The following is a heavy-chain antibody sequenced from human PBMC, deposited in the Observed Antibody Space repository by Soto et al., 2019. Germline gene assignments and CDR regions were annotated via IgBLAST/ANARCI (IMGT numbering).Heavy chain of an antibody. Sequence: GGSLRLSCAASGFTFSSYSMNWVRQAPGKGLEWVSSISSSSSYIYYADSGKGRFTISRENAKNSLYLQMNSLRAEDTAVYYCASPLMITFLDAFDIWGQGTMVTVSS. CDR3: ASPLMITFLDAFDI. J-gene: IGHJ3*02. V-gene: IGHV3-21*01. CDR1: GFTFSSYS. D-gene: IGHD3-16*01. CDR2: ISSSSSYI.